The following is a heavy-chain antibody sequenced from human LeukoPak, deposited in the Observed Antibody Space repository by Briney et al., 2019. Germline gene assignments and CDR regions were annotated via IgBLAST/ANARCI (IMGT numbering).Heavy chain of an antibody. CDR2: IYSGGST. V-gene: IGHV3-66*01. CDR3: ARDIVVVPAAIRGYYYYYGMDV. CDR1: GFTFGTYV. Sequence: GGSLRLSCAASGFTFGTYVMSWVRQAPGKGLEWVSVIYSGGSTYYADSVKGRFTISRDNSKNTLYLQMNSLRAEDTAVYYCARDIVVVPAAIRGYYYYYGMDVWGQGTTVTVSS. J-gene: IGHJ6*02. D-gene: IGHD2-2*02.